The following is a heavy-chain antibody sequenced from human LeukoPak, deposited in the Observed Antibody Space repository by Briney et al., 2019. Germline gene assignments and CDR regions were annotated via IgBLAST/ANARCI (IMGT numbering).Heavy chain of an antibody. CDR2: ISWNSGSI. CDR1: GFTFDDYA. D-gene: IGHD5-18*01. Sequence: GGSLRLSCAASGFTFDDYAMHWVWQAPGKGLEWVSGISWNSGSIGYADSVKGRFTISRDNAKNSLYLQMNSLRAEDTALYYCAKSTGYSYGPFDYWGQGTLVTVSS. CDR3: AKSTGYSYGPFDY. V-gene: IGHV3-9*01. J-gene: IGHJ4*02.